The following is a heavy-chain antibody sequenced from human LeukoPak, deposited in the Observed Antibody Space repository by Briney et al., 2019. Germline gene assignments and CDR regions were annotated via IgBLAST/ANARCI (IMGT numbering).Heavy chain of an antibody. CDR3: ARDPGIAAAGFSYFDY. CDR2: IYYSGST. Sequence: SQTLSLTCTVSGGSISSGDYYWSWIRQPPGKGLEWIGYIYYSGSTYYNPSPKSRVTISVDTSKNQFSLKLSSVTAADTAVYYCARDPGIAAAGFSYFDYWGQGTLVNVSS. V-gene: IGHV4-30-4*01. CDR1: GGSISSGDYY. J-gene: IGHJ4*02. D-gene: IGHD6-13*01.